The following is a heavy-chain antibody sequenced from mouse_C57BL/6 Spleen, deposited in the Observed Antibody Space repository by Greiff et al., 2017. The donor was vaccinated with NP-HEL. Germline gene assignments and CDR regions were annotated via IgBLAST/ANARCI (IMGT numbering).Heavy chain of an antibody. CDR3: ARRDDDYAMDY. V-gene: IGHV1-7*01. CDR1: GYTFTSYW. CDR2: INPSSGYT. Sequence: QVHVKQSGAELAKPGASVKLSCKASGYTFTSYWMHWVKQRPGQGLEWIGYINPSSGYTKYNQKFKDKATLTADKSSSTAYMQLSSLTYEDSAVYYCARRDDDYAMDYWGQGTSVTVSS. J-gene: IGHJ4*01.